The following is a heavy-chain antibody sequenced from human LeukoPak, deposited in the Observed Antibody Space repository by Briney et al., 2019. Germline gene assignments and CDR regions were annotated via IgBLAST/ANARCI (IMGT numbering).Heavy chain of an antibody. J-gene: IGHJ5*02. V-gene: IGHV3-30*04. CDR1: GFTFSSYA. CDR2: ISYDGSNK. CDR3: ARDLGQYYDTSDNWFDP. Sequence: GRSLRLSCAASGFTFSSYAMHWVRQAPGKGLEWVAVISYDGSNKYYADSVKGRFTISRDNAKNTLNLQMNSLRAEDTAVYYCARDLGQYYDTSDNWFDPWGQGTLVTVSS. D-gene: IGHD3-22*01.